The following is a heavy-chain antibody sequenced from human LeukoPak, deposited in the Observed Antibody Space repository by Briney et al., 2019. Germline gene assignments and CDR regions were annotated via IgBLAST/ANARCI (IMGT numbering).Heavy chain of an antibody. V-gene: IGHV3-7*01. J-gene: IGHJ4*02. CDR3: AKGPRNVFYFDY. CDR1: GFTFSNYW. Sequence: GGSLRLSCVASGFTFSNYWMHWVRQAPGKGLEWVANINQDGSEKDYVDSVKGRFTISRDNSKNTLYLQMNSLRAEDTAVYYCAKGPRNVFYFDYWGQGTLVTVSS. CDR2: INQDGSEK.